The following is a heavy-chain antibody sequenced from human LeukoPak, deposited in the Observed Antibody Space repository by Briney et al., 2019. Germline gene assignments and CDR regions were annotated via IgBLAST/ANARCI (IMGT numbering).Heavy chain of an antibody. V-gene: IGHV4-34*01. CDR2: INHSGST. Sequence: SETLSLTCAVYGGSFNGYYWSWIRQPPGKGLEWIGEINHSGSTNYNPSLKSRVTISVDTSKNQFSLKLSSVTAADTAVYYCARGKIVVVPAAISYYYYMDVWGKGTTVTVSS. J-gene: IGHJ6*03. D-gene: IGHD2-2*02. CDR1: GGSFNGYY. CDR3: ARGKIVVVPAAISYYYYMDV.